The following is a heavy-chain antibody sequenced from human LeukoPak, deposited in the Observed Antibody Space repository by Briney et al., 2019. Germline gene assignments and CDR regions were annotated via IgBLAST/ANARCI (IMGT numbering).Heavy chain of an antibody. V-gene: IGHV1-2*04. CDR3: ARGGLLWFGEFGDY. CDR1: GYTFTGYY. J-gene: IGHJ4*02. CDR2: INPNSGGT. Sequence: ASVPVSCKASGYTFTGYYMHWVRQAPGQGREWMGWINPNSGGTNYAQKLQGWATMTRDTSISTAYMELSRLRSDDTAVYYCARGGLLWFGEFGDYWGQGTLVTVSS. D-gene: IGHD3-10*01.